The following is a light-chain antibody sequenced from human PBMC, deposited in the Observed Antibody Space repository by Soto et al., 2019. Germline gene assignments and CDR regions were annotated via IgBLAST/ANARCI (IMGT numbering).Light chain of an antibody. CDR1: SSDVGGHDY. CDR3: SSYTATSSWV. V-gene: IGLV2-14*01. CDR2: EVS. Sequence: QSVLTQPASVSGSPGQSITIFCTGTSSDVGGHDYVSWYQQHPGKAPKFMIYEVSKRPSGVSNRFSGSKSGNTASLTISGLQAEDEADYYCSSYTATSSWVFGGGTKLTVL. J-gene: IGLJ3*02.